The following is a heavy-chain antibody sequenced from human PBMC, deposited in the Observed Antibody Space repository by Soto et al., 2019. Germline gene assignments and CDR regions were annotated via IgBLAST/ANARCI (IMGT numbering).Heavy chain of an antibody. CDR2: ISSSSSYI. CDR1: GFTFSSYS. Sequence: EVQLVESGGGLVKPGGSLRLSSAASGFTFSSYSMNWVRQAPGKGLEWVSSISSSSSYIYYADSVKGRFTISRDNAKNSLYLQMNSLRAEDTAVYYCAKTPPLPDYFDYWGQGTLVTVSS. CDR3: AKTPPLPDYFDY. V-gene: IGHV3-21*01. J-gene: IGHJ4*02.